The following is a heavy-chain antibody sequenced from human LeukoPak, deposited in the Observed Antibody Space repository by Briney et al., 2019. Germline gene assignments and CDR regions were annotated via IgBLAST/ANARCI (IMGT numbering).Heavy chain of an antibody. CDR2: IYSGGST. CDR1: GFTARSNF. V-gene: IGHV3-53*01. D-gene: IGHD2-2*01. J-gene: IGHJ6*04. CDR3: TRASSTSAISGMDV. Sequence: GGSPRLSRAASGFTARSNFMSCVRQAPGQGLEWVSVIYSGGSTYYADSMKGRFTISRDNSKNTLYLQMNSLRAEDTAVYYCTRASSTSAISGMDVWGKGTTVTVSS.